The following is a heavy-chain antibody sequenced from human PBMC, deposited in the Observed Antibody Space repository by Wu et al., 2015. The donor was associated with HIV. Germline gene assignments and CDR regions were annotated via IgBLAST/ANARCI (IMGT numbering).Heavy chain of an antibody. Sequence: QAQLVQSGDEVKKPGASVKVSCKASGYRFTHYGVTWVRLAPGQRLEWVGWVSAYDGRTNYAQNLQDRVTMTTDSYTDTAYMELKSLTSDDTAVYFCARGGHCTQGVCYHLEYWGQGTLITVSP. V-gene: IGHV1-18*01. CDR1: GYRFTHYG. J-gene: IGHJ4*02. CDR3: ARGGHCTQGVCYHLEY. D-gene: IGHD2-8*01. CDR2: VSAYDGRT.